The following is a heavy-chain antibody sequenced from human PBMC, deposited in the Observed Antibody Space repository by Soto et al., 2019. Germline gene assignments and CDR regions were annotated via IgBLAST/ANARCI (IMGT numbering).Heavy chain of an antibody. CDR2: IYFNGNT. CDR1: AASFSKYY. D-gene: IGHD3-16*01. V-gene: IGHV4-59*01. J-gene: IGHJ4*02. Sequence: PSETLSLTCTVSAASFSKYYWSWIRQPPGKGLEWIGYIYFNGNTNYNPFLKRRVTISIDTSKKQISLNLTSVTDADTAVYYCASVTFGGVVLAHWGQGTLVTVSS. CDR3: ASVTFGGVVLAH.